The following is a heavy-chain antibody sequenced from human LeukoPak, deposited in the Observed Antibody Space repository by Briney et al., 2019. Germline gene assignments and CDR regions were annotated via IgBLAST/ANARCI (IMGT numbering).Heavy chain of an antibody. CDR3: TTPMAPFDY. D-gene: IGHD3-10*01. Sequence: GGSLRLSWAASGFTFTNYVMSWVRQPPGKGLEWVGRIKSKTDGGTTDYAAPVKGRFTISRDDSKNTLYLQMNSLKTEDTAVYYCTTPMAPFDYWGQGTLVTVSS. CDR2: IKSKTDGGTT. V-gene: IGHV3-15*01. J-gene: IGHJ4*02. CDR1: GFTFTNYV.